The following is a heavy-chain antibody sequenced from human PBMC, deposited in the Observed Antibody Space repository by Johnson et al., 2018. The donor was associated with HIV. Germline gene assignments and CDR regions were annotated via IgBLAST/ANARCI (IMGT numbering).Heavy chain of an antibody. CDR1: GFTISSYG. CDR2: IKQAGSEK. D-gene: IGHD3-10*01. V-gene: IGHV3-7*03. J-gene: IGHJ3*02. Sequence: VLLVEPGGGAVQPGRSLRLSCAASGFTISSYGIHWLRQAPGKGLAWVANIKQAGSEKYYVDSVKVRFTISRDNAKNSLYLQMNSLRAEDTAVYYCAKDPGWFGEPGDAFDIWGQGTMVTVSS. CDR3: AKDPGWFGEPGDAFDI.